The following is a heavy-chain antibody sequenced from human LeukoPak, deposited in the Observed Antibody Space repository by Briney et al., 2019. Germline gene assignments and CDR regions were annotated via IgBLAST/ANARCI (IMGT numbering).Heavy chain of an antibody. D-gene: IGHD3-10*01. CDR1: GFTFSSYW. J-gene: IGHJ4*02. CDR2: INSDGSST. CDR3: ARDLMVRGVFDY. Sequence: PGGSLRLSCAASGFTFSSYWMHWVRQAPGKGLVWVSRINSDGSSTNYADSVKGRFTISRDNAKNTLYLQMNSLRAEDTAVHYCARDLMVRGVFDYWGQGTLVTVSS. V-gene: IGHV3-74*01.